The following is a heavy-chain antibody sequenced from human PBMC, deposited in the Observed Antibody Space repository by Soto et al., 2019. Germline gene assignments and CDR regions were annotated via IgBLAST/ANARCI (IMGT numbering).Heavy chain of an antibody. Sequence: GGSLRLSCAASGFTFSSYSMNWVRQAPGKGLEWVSYISSSSSTIYYADSVKGRFTISRDNAKNSLYLQMNSLRDEDTAVYYCARDLPQIAAAANYYFDYWGQGTLVTVSS. CDR1: GFTFSSYS. CDR2: ISSSSSTI. D-gene: IGHD6-13*01. V-gene: IGHV3-48*02. J-gene: IGHJ4*02. CDR3: ARDLPQIAAAANYYFDY.